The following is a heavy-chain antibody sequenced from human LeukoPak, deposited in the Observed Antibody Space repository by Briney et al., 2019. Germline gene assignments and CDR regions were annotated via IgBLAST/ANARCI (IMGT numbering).Heavy chain of an antibody. Sequence: SETLSLTCAVYGGSFSGYYWSWIRQPPGKGLEWIGEINHSGSTNYNPSLKSRVTISVDTSKNQFSLKLGSVTAADTAVYYCARGLHCSSTSCYVWFDPWGQGTLVTVSS. CDR3: ARGLHCSSTSCYVWFDP. CDR2: INHSGST. V-gene: IGHV4-34*01. D-gene: IGHD2-2*01. J-gene: IGHJ5*02. CDR1: GGSFSGYY.